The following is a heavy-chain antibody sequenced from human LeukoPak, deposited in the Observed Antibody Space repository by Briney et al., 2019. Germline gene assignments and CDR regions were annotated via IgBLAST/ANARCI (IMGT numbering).Heavy chain of an antibody. CDR1: GFIFGSYA. Sequence: GSLRLSCAASGFIFGSYAMHWVRQAPGKGLEYVSAISNNGGSTYYANSVKDRFTISRDNSENTLYLQLGSLRAEDMAVYYCARPLSGTYWYYFDYWGQGTLVTVSS. V-gene: IGHV3-64*01. D-gene: IGHD1-26*01. CDR2: ISNNGGST. J-gene: IGHJ4*02. CDR3: ARPLSGTYWYYFDY.